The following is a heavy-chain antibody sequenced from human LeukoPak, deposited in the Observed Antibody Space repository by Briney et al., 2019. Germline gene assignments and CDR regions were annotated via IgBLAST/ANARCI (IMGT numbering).Heavy chain of an antibody. CDR3: ARDLVHHRLLDTVYNWFDP. V-gene: IGHV1-46*01. CDR2: INPSGGST. D-gene: IGHD2/OR15-2a*01. J-gene: IGHJ5*02. CDR1: GNTFTNYY. Sequence: ASVKVSCKASGNTFTNYYMHWVRQAPGQGLEWMGIINPSGGSTNYTQKFQGRVTMTRDTSTSTVYMELRSLRSDDTAVYYCARDLVHHRLLDTVYNWFDPWGQGTLVTVSS.